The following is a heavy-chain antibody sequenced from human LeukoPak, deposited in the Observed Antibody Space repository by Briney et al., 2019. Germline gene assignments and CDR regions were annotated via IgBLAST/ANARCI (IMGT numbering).Heavy chain of an antibody. D-gene: IGHD3-22*01. Sequence: GGSLRLSCEASGFTFSHFGMHWVRQAPGKGLEWVAVIWSDATNQYYGDSVKGRFTISRDNAKKSVYLQMNSLRPEDTALYYCAKTLTYYYDSSGYYEHWGQGTLVTVSS. V-gene: IGHV3-33*03. CDR2: IWSDATNQ. J-gene: IGHJ4*02. CDR3: AKTLTYYYDSSGYYEH. CDR1: GFTFSHFG.